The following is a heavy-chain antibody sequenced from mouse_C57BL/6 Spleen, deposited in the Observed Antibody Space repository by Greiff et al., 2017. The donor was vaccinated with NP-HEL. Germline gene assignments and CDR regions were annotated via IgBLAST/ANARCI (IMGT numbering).Heavy chain of an antibody. CDR2: IYPRDGST. J-gene: IGHJ2*01. CDR1: GYTFTSYD. CDR3: ARRDYPVYFDY. Sequence: QVQLKQSGPELVKPGASVKLSCKASGYTFTSYDINWVKQRPGQGLEWIGWIYPRDGSTKYNEKFKGKATLTVDTSSSTAYLELHSLTSEDSAVYFCARRDYPVYFDYWGQGTTLTVSS. V-gene: IGHV1-85*01. D-gene: IGHD5-5*01.